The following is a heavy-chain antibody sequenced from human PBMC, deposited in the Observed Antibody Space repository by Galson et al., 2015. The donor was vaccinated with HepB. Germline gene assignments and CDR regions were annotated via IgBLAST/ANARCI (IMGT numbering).Heavy chain of an antibody. CDR2: IIPIFGTA. CDR3: ARETPSPYYYDSSGYLLGAFDI. D-gene: IGHD3-22*01. CDR1: GGTFSSYA. J-gene: IGHJ3*02. Sequence: SVKVSCKASGGTFSSYAISWVRQAPGQGLEWMGGIIPIFGTANYAQKFQGRVTITADESTSTAYMELSSLRSEDTAVYYCARETPSPYYYDSSGYLLGAFDIWGQGTMVTVSS. V-gene: IGHV1-69*13.